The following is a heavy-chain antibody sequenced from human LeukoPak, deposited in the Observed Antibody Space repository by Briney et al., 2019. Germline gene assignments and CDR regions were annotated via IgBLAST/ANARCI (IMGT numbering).Heavy chain of an antibody. CDR2: INHSGST. D-gene: IGHD3-9*01. CDR1: GGSFSGYY. V-gene: IGHV4-34*01. CDR3: ARPSFRVLRYFDWPNAFDI. Sequence: SETLSLTCAVYGGSFSGYYWSWIRQPPGKGLEWIGEINHSGSTNYNPSLKSRVTISVDTSKNQFSLKLSSVTAADTAVYYCARPSFRVLRYFDWPNAFDIWGQGTMVTVSS. J-gene: IGHJ3*02.